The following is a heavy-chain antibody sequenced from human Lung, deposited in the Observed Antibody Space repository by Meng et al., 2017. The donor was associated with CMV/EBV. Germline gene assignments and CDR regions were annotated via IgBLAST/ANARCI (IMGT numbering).Heavy chain of an antibody. CDR3: ARRAANWGFFDY. V-gene: IGHV3-23*01. CDR2: ISGGADET. Sequence: GESXKISCATSGFTFTNHAMNWVRQAPGKGLEWVSTISGGADETFYADSVKGRFTISRDSSTNTLSLQMDSLRAEDTAVYYCARRAANWGFFDYWVQGLLVTVSS. J-gene: IGHJ4*02. D-gene: IGHD7-27*01. CDR1: GFTFTNHA.